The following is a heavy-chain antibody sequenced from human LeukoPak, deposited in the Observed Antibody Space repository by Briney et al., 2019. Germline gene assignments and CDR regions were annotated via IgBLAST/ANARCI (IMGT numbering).Heavy chain of an antibody. D-gene: IGHD5-24*01. CDR1: GGSISSYY. J-gene: IGHJ4*02. Sequence: PSETLSLTCTVSGGSISSYYWSWIRRPPGKGLEWIGYIYYSGSTNYNPSLKSRVTISVDTSKNQFSLKLSSVTAADTAVYYCARGSRVPDGYNHYFDYWGQGTLVTVSS. CDR3: ARGSRVPDGYNHYFDY. CDR2: IYYSGST. V-gene: IGHV4-59*01.